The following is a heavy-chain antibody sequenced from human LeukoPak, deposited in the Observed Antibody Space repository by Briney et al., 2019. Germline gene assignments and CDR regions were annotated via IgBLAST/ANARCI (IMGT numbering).Heavy chain of an antibody. J-gene: IGHJ4*02. Sequence: SETLSLTCTVSGGSISSSSYYWGWIRQPPGKGLEWIGSIYYSGSTYYNPSLKSRVTISVDSSKNQFSLKLSSVTAADTAVYYCARHSWSVGWFGELLGFDYWGQGTLVTVSS. CDR3: ARHSWSVGWFGELLGFDY. V-gene: IGHV4-39*01. CDR1: GGSISSSSYY. D-gene: IGHD3-10*01. CDR2: IYYSGST.